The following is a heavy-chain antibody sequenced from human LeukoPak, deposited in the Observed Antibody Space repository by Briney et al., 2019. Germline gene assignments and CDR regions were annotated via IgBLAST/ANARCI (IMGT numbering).Heavy chain of an antibody. Sequence: GTSVKVSCKASGGTFSSYAISWVRQAPGQGLEWMGGIIPIFGTANYAQKFQGRVTITTDESTSTAYMELSSLRSEDTAVYYCARRQYFDWPTDFWGQGTLVTVSS. V-gene: IGHV1-69*05. D-gene: IGHD3-9*01. CDR2: IIPIFGTA. CDR1: GGTFSSYA. CDR3: ARRQYFDWPTDF. J-gene: IGHJ4*02.